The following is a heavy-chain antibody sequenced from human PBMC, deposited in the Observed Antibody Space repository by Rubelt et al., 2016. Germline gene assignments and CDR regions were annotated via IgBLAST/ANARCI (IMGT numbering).Heavy chain of an antibody. V-gene: IGHV1-3*01. CDR2: INAGNGNT. Sequence: QVQLVQSGAEVKKPGASVKVSCKASGYTFTSYAMHWVRQAPGQRLEWMGWINAGNGNTKYPRKFQGRVTSTRDTAASKAYMELCSLRSEDTAGYYCARELPRDWYFDRWGRGTLVTVSS. CDR3: ARELPRDWYFDR. J-gene: IGHJ2*01. CDR1: GYTFTSYA. D-gene: IGHD2-15*01.